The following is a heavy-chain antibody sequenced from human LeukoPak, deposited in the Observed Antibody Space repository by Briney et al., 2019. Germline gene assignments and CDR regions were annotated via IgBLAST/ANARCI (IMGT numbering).Heavy chain of an antibody. CDR1: GFTFSSYA. CDR3: ARDPSRGLYYFDY. V-gene: IGHV3-30-3*01. J-gene: IGHJ4*02. D-gene: IGHD3/OR15-3a*01. CDR2: ISYDGSNK. Sequence: GGSLSLSCAASGFTFSSYAMHWVRQAPGKGLGWVAVISYDGSNKYYADSVKGRFTISRDNSKNTLYLQMNSLRAEDTAVHDCARDPSRGLYYFDYWGQGALVTVSS.